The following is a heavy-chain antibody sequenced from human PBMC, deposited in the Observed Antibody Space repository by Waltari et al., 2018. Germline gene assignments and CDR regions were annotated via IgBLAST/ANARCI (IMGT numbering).Heavy chain of an antibody. D-gene: IGHD5-18*01. V-gene: IGHV3-66*02. Sequence: GFTVNSNYMMNWVRQAPGRGLEWISVIHSGGNTYYADSVKGRFTISRDNSRNTLYLQMNSLRPEDTAVYLCSYGHFLYWGQGTLVTVSS. CDR3: SYGHFLY. J-gene: IGHJ4*02. CDR1: GFTVNSNY. CDR2: IHSGGNT.